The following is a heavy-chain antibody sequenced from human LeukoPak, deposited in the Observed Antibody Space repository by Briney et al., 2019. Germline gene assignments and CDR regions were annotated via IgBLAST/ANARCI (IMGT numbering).Heavy chain of an antibody. J-gene: IGHJ4*02. CDR3: ARIGYSSGWSIDY. V-gene: IGHV4-59*01. Sequence: SETLSLTCTVSGGSISSYYWSWIRQPPGKGLEWIGYIYSSGNTNYNPSLKSRVTISADTSKNQFSLKLTSVTAADTAVYYCARIGYSSGWSIDYWGQGTLVTVSS. CDR2: IYSSGNT. CDR1: GGSISSYY. D-gene: IGHD6-19*01.